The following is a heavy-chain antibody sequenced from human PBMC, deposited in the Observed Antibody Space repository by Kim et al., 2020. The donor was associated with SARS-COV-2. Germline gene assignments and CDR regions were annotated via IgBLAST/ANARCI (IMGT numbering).Heavy chain of an antibody. D-gene: IGHD3-22*01. Sequence: GGSLRLSCAASVFTFSSYSMNWVRQAPGKGLEWVSSISSSRSFIYYVDSVKGRFTISRDNAKNSLYLQMNSLRAEDTAVYYCARVLRRYYDSNGYYPDALDIWGQGTMVTVSS. CDR1: VFTFSSYS. V-gene: IGHV3-21*01. J-gene: IGHJ3*02. CDR2: ISSSRSFI. CDR3: ARVLRRYYDSNGYYPDALDI.